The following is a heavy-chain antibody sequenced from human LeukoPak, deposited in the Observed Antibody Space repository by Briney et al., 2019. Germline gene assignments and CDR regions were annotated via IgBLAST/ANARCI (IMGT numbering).Heavy chain of an antibody. Sequence: GRSLRLSCAASGFTFDDYAMHWVRQAPGKGLEWVSGISWNSGSIGYADSVKGRFTISRDNAKNSLYLQVNSLRAEDTALYYCAKDSRMITFGGVIVRAFYWGQGTLVTVSS. J-gene: IGHJ4*02. V-gene: IGHV3-9*01. CDR1: GFTFDDYA. D-gene: IGHD3-16*02. CDR3: AKDSRMITFGGVIVRAFY. CDR2: ISWNSGSI.